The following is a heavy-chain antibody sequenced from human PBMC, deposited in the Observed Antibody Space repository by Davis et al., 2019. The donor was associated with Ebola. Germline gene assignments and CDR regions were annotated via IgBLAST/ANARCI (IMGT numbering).Heavy chain of an antibody. V-gene: IGHV4-30-4*02. CDR3: ARWNYHVLWGGWFDP. Sequence: MPSETLSLTCTVSGGSISSGDYYWSWIRQPPGKGLEWIGYIYYSGSTYYNLSLKSRVTISVDKSKNQFSLKLSSVTAADTAVYYCARWNYHVLWGGWFDPWGQGTLVTVSS. CDR2: IYYSGST. J-gene: IGHJ5*02. D-gene: IGHD3-9*01. CDR1: GGSISSGDYY.